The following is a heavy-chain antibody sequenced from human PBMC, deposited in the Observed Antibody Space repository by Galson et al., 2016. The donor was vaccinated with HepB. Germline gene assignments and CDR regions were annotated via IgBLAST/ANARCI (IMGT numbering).Heavy chain of an antibody. CDR3: AKDRPYSSGWSGEIGS. CDR1: RFTFSRYG. CDR2: ISSDGSNK. V-gene: IGHV3-30*18. D-gene: IGHD6-19*01. Sequence: SLRLSYAASRFTFSRYGMHWVRQAPGKGLEWVAVISSDGSNKYYADSLKGRFTISRDNSKNTLYLQMNSLRPEDTAVYYCAKDRPYSSGWSGEIGSWGQGTLVTVSS. J-gene: IGHJ4*02.